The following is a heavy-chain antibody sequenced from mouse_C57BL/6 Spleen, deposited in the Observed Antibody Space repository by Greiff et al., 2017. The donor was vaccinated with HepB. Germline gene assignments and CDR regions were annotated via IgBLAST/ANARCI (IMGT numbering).Heavy chain of an antibody. D-gene: IGHD2-2*01. CDR1: GYTFTSYW. J-gene: IGHJ4*01. CDR2: IYPGSGST. Sequence: QVQLQQPGAELVKPGASVKMSCKASGYTFTSYWITWVKQRPGQGLEWIGDIYPGSGSTNYNEKFKSKATLTVDTSSSTAYMQLSSLTSEDSAVYYCAREGLWLRREHYYAMDYWGQGTSVTVSS. CDR3: AREGLWLRREHYYAMDY. V-gene: IGHV1-55*01.